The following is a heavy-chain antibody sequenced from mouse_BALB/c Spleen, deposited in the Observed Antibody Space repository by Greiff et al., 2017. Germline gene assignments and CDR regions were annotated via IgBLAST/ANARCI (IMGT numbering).Heavy chain of an antibody. CDR1: GFTFSDYY. V-gene: IGHV5-4*02. CDR3: ARGGGNTDYFDY. J-gene: IGHJ2*01. CDR2: ISDGGSYT. Sequence: EVMLVESGGGLVKPGGSLKLSCAASGFTFSDYYMYWVRQTPEKRLEWVATISDGGSYTYYPDSVKGRFTISRDNAKNNLYLQMSSLKSEDTAMYYCARGGGNTDYFDYWGQGTTLTVSS. D-gene: IGHD2-1*01.